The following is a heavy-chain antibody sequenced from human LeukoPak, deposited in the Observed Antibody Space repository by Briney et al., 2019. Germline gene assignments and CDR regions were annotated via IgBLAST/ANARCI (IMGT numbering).Heavy chain of an antibody. Sequence: SETLSLTCAVYGGSFSGYYWSWIRQPPGKGLEWIGEINHSGSTNYNPSLKSRVTISVDTSENQFSLKLSSVTAADTAVYYCARACYDFWSGYFDYWGQGTLVTVSS. CDR3: ARACYDFWSGYFDY. D-gene: IGHD3-3*01. J-gene: IGHJ4*02. CDR2: INHSGST. CDR1: GGSFSGYY. V-gene: IGHV4-34*01.